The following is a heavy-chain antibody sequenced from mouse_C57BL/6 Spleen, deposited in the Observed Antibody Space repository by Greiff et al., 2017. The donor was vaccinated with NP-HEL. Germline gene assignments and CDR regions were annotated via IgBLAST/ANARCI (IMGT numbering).Heavy chain of an antibody. J-gene: IGHJ1*03. CDR3: ATRGSSYYWYFDV. D-gene: IGHD1-1*01. CDR1: GYTFTDYY. Sequence: EVQLQQSGPELVKPGASVKITCKASGYTFTDYYMNWVTQSHGKSLEWIGDLNPNNGGTSYNQKFKGKATLTVDQSSSTAYMELRSLTSEDSAVYYCATRGSSYYWYFDVWGTGTTVTVSS. CDR2: LNPNNGGT. V-gene: IGHV1-26*01.